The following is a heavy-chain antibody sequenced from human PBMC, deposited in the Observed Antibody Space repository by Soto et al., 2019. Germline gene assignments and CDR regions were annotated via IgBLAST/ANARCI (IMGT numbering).Heavy chain of an antibody. CDR2: IYYSGST. J-gene: IGHJ6*02. CDR1: GGSISSSSYY. CDR3: ATENRGVIYYGMDV. D-gene: IGHD3-10*01. V-gene: IGHV4-39*01. Sequence: SETLSLTCTVSGGSISSSSYYWGWIRQPPGKGLEWIGSIYYSGSTYYNPSLKSRVTISVDTSKNQFSLKLSSVTAADTAVYYCATENRGVIYYGMDVWGQGTTVTVSS.